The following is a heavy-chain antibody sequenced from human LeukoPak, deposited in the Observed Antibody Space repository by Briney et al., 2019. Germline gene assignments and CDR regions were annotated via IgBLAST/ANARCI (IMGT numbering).Heavy chain of an antibody. CDR2: ISAYNGNT. CDR3: ARAKFEWLEFDY. D-gene: IGHD6-19*01. V-gene: IGHV1-18*01. Sequence: ASVKVSCTASGGTFSSYAISWVRQAPGQGLEWMGWISAYNGNTNYAQKLQGRVTMTTDTSTSTAYMELRSLRSDDTAVYYCARAKFEWLEFDYWGQGTLVTVSS. CDR1: GGTFSSYA. J-gene: IGHJ4*02.